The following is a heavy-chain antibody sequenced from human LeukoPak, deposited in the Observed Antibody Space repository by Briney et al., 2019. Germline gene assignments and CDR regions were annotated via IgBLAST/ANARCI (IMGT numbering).Heavy chain of an antibody. CDR3: PRDASSGHDFDH. V-gene: IGHV3-53*01. D-gene: IGHD3-22*01. J-gene: IGHJ4*02. CDR2: IYGGTGT. CDR1: GFTVSNYY. Sequence: PGGSLRLSCAASGFTVSNYYMSWLRQAPGKGLEWGSVIYGGTGTYYADSVKGRFTISRDNSKNTVYLQLNILRVENTALYYCPRDASSGHDFDHWPQGPLLPVPS.